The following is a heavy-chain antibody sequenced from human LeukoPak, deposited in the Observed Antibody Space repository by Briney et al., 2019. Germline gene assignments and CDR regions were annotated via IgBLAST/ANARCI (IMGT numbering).Heavy chain of an antibody. CDR2: ISGSGGST. CDR3: AKDLGGYHDY. V-gene: IGHV3-23*01. J-gene: IGHJ4*02. CDR1: GFTFNDYA. D-gene: IGHD5-12*01. Sequence: GGSLRLSCATSGFTFNDYAMNWVRQAPGKGLEWVSAISGSGGSTYYADSVKGRFTISRDNSKNTLYLQMNSLRAEDTAVYYCAKDLGGYHDYWGQGTLVTVSS.